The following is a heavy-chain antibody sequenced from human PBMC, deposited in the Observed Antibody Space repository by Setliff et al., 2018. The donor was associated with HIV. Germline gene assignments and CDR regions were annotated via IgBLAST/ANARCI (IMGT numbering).Heavy chain of an antibody. CDR3: ARGVYYNFWSGYYGNGFDP. D-gene: IGHD3-3*01. Sequence: SETLSLTCSVSGGSVGSGSYYWSWIRQSPGKGLEWLGYIYYSGSTTYNPSLRSRVTISIDTSKNQFSLKLSSVTAADTAVYYCARGVYYNFWSGYYGNGFDPWGQGTLVTVSS. V-gene: IGHV4-61*01. CDR2: IYYSGST. CDR1: GGSVGSGSYY. J-gene: IGHJ5*02.